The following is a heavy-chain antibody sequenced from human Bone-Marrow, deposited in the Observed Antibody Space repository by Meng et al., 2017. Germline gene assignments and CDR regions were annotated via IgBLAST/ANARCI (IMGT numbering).Heavy chain of an antibody. CDR3: AKTPKWELLVFDY. D-gene: IGHD1-26*01. V-gene: IGHV4-39*07. CDR2: IYYSGST. J-gene: IGHJ4*02. Sequence: QRHLQESGPGLVKPSETLSLTCTVSGGSISSSSYYWGWIRQPPGKGLEWIGSIYYSGSTYYNPSLKSRVTISVDTSKNQFSLKLSSVTAADTAVYYCAKTPKWELLVFDYWGQGTLVT. CDR1: GGSISSSSYY.